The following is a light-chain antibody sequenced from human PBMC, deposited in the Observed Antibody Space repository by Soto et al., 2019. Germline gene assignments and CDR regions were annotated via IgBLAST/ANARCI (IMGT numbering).Light chain of an antibody. Sequence: QSVLTQPPSVSGAPGMRGTLSCTGSRSNIGAGFDVNWYQKRTGKDPKLLIFGTTNRPSGVPDRFSSSKSGASASLDITGRQAEDEGDYYCQAYVSALSGSVFGCGTTVT. J-gene: IGLJ1*01. CDR1: RSNIGAGFD. CDR2: GTT. CDR3: QAYVSALSGSV. V-gene: IGLV1-40*01.